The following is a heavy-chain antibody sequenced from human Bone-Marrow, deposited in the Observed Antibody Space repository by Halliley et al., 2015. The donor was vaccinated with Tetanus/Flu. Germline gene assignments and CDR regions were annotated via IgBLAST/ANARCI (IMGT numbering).Heavy chain of an antibody. CDR3: ASGIAAATLGG. Sequence: EWVALYGYDGSNKYFADSVKGRFPISRDNSKNSLYLQINSLRAGDTAVYYCASGIAAATLGGWGQGTLVTVSS. V-gene: IGHV3-33*01. J-gene: IGHJ4*02. CDR2: YGYDGSNK. D-gene: IGHD6-13*01.